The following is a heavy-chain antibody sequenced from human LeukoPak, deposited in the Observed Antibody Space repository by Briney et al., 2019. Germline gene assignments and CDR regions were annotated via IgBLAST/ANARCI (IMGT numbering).Heavy chain of an antibody. CDR1: GFTFSSYA. J-gene: IGHJ4*02. CDR3: AGDRNSDWYSPLDY. CDR2: ISGSGGST. D-gene: IGHD6-19*01. V-gene: IGHV3-23*01. Sequence: GGSLRLSCAASGFTFSSYAMSWVRQAPGKGLEWVSAISGSGGSTYYADSVKGRFTISRDNSRNTVYMQMDSLRAEDAAIYYCAGDRNSDWYSPLDYWGQGSQVTVSP.